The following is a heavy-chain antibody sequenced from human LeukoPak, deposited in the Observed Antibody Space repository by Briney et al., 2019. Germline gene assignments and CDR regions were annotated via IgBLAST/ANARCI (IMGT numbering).Heavy chain of an antibody. CDR3: ARAIVGAEDAFDI. CDR2: IYYSGST. Sequence: SETLSLTCTVSGGSISSYYWSWIRQPPGKGLEWTGYIYYSGSTNYNPSLKSRVTISVDTSKNQFSLKLSSVTAADTAVYYCARAIVGAEDAFDIWGQGAMVTVSS. D-gene: IGHD1-26*01. J-gene: IGHJ3*02. V-gene: IGHV4-59*01. CDR1: GGSISSYY.